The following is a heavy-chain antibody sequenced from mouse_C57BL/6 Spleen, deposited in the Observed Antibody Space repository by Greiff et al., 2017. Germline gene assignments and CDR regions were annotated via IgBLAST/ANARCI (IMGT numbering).Heavy chain of an antibody. J-gene: IGHJ4*01. CDR2: IYPGSGNT. CDR1: GYTFTDYY. CDR3: ARDKAKEY. V-gene: IGHV1-76*01. Sequence: VQLQQSGAELVRPGASVKLSCKASGYTFTDYYINWVKQRPGQGLEWIAKIYPGSGNTYYNEKFKGKATLTAEKSSSTAYMQLSSLTSEDSAVYSCARDKAKEYWGQGASVTVSS.